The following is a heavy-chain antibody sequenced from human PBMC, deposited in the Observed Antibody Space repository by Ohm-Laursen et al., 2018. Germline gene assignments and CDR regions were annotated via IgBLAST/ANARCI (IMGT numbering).Heavy chain of an antibody. CDR1: GGSFSGYF. V-gene: IGHV4-34*01. D-gene: IGHD6-19*01. Sequence: GTLSLTCAVYGGSFSGYFWNWIRQPPGKGLEWIGEINQSGSAKYNPSLKRRVTLSADSSNSQFSLRLTSVTAADTATYYCARGSGFFKLDVWGQGTTVIVSS. CDR2: INQSGSA. J-gene: IGHJ6*02. CDR3: ARGSGFFKLDV.